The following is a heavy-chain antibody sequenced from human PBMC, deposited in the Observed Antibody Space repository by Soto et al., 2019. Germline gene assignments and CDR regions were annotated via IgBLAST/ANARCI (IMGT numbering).Heavy chain of an antibody. CDR3: ARGSGYGWDF. V-gene: IGHV4-59*01. CDR2: IYSSGST. D-gene: IGHD6-25*01. J-gene: IGHJ4*02. Sequence: QVQLQESDPGLVKPSETLSLTCTVSGGSISNYYWSWIRQPPGKGLECIGYIYSSGSTNYNPSLKSRVTISVDTSKNQFALKLSSVTAADTGVYYCARGSGYGWDFWGQGTLVTVSS. CDR1: GGSISNYY.